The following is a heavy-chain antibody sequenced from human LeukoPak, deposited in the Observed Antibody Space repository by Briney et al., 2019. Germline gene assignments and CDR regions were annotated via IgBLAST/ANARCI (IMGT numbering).Heavy chain of an antibody. D-gene: IGHD6-13*01. Sequence: GASVKVSCKASGGTFSSYAISWVRQAPGQGLEWMGRIIPILGIANYAQKFQGRVTMTEDTSTDTAYMELSSLRSEDTAVYYCANFGIAAAGIGYWGQGTLVTVSS. CDR1: GGTFSSYA. CDR2: IIPILGIA. J-gene: IGHJ4*02. V-gene: IGHV1-69*04. CDR3: ANFGIAAAGIGY.